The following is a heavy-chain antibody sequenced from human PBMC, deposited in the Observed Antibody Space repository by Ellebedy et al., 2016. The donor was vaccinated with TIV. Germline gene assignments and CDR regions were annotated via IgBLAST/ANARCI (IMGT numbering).Heavy chain of an antibody. CDR1: GTSISRYY. CDR3: VGAPNKYYFDY. D-gene: IGHD1/OR15-1a*01. Sequence: SETLSLTCTVSGTSISRYYWSWIRQPPGGGLEWIGYVYHSGSTNYNPSLKSRVTISLDTSKNQFSLKLNSVTAADTAVYYCVGAPNKYYFDYWGQGTLVTVSS. V-gene: IGHV4-59*01. J-gene: IGHJ4*02. CDR2: VYHSGST.